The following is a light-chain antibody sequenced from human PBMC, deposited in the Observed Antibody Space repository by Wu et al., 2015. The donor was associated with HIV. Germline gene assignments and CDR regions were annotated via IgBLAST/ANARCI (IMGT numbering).Light chain of an antibody. CDR2: GTS. CDR1: ESISTAY. Sequence: EVVLTQSPGTLSLSPGDRATLSCRASESISTAYLAWYRQKPGQAPRLLIYGTSNRAAGIPDRFSGSGSGTDFTLTISRLEPEDFAMYYCQQFSYSPGSFGPGTKVDIK. CDR3: QQFSYSPGS. J-gene: IGKJ3*01. V-gene: IGKV3-20*01.